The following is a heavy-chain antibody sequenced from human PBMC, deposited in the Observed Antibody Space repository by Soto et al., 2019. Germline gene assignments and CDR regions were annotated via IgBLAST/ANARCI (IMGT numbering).Heavy chain of an antibody. CDR3: ARRMYSSSYWFDP. V-gene: IGHV3-11*06. CDR1: GFTFSDYY. J-gene: IGHJ5*02. Sequence: GGSLRLSCAASGFTFSDYYMSWIRQAPGKGLEWVSYISSSSSYTNYADSVKGRFTISRDNAKNSLYLQMNSLRAEDTAAYYCARRMYSSSYWFDPWGQGTLVTVSS. D-gene: IGHD6-6*01. CDR2: ISSSSSYT.